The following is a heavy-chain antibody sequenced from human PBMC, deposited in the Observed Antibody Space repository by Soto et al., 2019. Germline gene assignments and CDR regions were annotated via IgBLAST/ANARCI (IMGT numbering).Heavy chain of an antibody. Sequence: GGSLRLSCAASGFTFSDYYMSWIRQAPGKGLEWVSYISSSGSTIYYADSVKGRFTISRDNAKNSLYLQMNSLRAEDTAVYYCVRDALRGHCSGGSCYSDYYYYMDVWGKGTTVTVSS. CDR3: VRDALRGHCSGGSCYSDYYYYMDV. CDR1: GFTFSDYY. D-gene: IGHD2-15*01. CDR2: ISSSGSTI. V-gene: IGHV3-11*01. J-gene: IGHJ6*03.